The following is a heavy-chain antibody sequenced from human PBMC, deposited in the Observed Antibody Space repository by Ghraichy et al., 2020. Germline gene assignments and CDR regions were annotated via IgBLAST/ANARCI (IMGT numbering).Heavy chain of an antibody. V-gene: IGHV3-23*01. CDR2: ISGSGGST. CDR3: AKYLGYYYYGMDV. J-gene: IGHJ6*02. Sequence: GESLNISCAASGFTFSSYAMSWVRQAPGKGLEWVSAISGSGGSTYYADSVKGRFTISRDNSKNTLYLQMNSLRAEDTAVYYCAKYLGYYYYGMDVWGQGTTVTVSS. CDR1: GFTFSSYA. D-gene: IGHD3-16*01.